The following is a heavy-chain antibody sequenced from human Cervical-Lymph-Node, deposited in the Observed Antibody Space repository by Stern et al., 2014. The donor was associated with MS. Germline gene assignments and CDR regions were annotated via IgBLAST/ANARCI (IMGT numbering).Heavy chain of an antibody. CDR1: GFTFSSYG. D-gene: IGHD6-13*01. Sequence: VQLVQCGGGVVPPGRSLRLSCAASGFTFSSYGMHWVRQAPGKGLEWVAVISYDGSNKYYADSVKGRFTISRDNSKNTLYLQMNSLRAEDTAVYYCASGGYSSPIWGQGTLVTVSS. J-gene: IGHJ4*02. CDR3: ASGGYSSPI. CDR2: ISYDGSNK. V-gene: IGHV3-30*03.